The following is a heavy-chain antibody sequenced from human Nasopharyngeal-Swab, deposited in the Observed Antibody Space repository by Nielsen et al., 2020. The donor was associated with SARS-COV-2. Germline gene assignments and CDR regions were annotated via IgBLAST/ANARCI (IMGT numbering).Heavy chain of an antibody. V-gene: IGHV3-13*04. CDR2: IGTAGDT. J-gene: IGHJ4*02. CDR1: GFTFSNYG. Sequence: GESLKISYAASGFTFSNYGMHWVRQATGKGLEWVSAIGTAGDTYYPGSVKGRFTISRENAKNSLYLQMNSLRAGDTAVYYCAREGLEQRVFDYWGQGTLVTVSS. D-gene: IGHD1/OR15-1a*01. CDR3: AREGLEQRVFDY.